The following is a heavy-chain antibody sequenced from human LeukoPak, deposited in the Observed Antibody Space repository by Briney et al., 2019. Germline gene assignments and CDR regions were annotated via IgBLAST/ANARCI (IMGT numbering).Heavy chain of an antibody. CDR2: INGGGEST. CDR1: GFTFSSYI. Sequence: GRSLRLSSAASGFTFSSYIMSRVRQAPGKGLEWVSSINGGGESTNYADSVKGRFTISRDNSKNTLDLQVNSLRAEDTATYYCARSYSRDYYMDVWGKGTTVTVSS. D-gene: IGHD3-22*01. J-gene: IGHJ6*03. CDR3: ARSYSRDYYMDV. V-gene: IGHV3-23*01.